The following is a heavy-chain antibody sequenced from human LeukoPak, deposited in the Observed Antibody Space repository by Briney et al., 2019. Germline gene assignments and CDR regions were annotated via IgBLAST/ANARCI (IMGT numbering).Heavy chain of an antibody. CDR3: AGAYCGGDCYLQRIYYYYYYMAV. V-gene: IGHV3-23*01. Sequence: GGSLRLSCAASGFTFSSYAMSWVRQAPGKGLEWVSAISGSGGSTYYADSVKGRFTISRDNSKNTLYLQMNSLRAEDTAVYYCAGAYCGGDCYLQRIYYYYYYMAVWGKGTTVTVSS. CDR1: GFTFSSYA. D-gene: IGHD2-21*01. CDR2: ISGSGGST. J-gene: IGHJ6*03.